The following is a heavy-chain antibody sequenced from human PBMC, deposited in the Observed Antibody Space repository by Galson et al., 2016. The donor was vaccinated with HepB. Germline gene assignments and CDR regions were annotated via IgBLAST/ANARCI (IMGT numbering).Heavy chain of an antibody. CDR2: ISDTGSYI. CDR3: TRNIREDSFNNWFDP. J-gene: IGHJ5*02. Sequence: SLRLSCAASGFTFSSYSMNWVRQPPGKGLEWVTSISDTGSYIYYADSVKGRFTVSRENAKNSLYLQMDSLRAEDTAVYYCTRNIREDSFNNWFDPWGQGTLVTVSS. CDR1: GFTFSSYS. D-gene: IGHD1-14*01. V-gene: IGHV3-21*01.